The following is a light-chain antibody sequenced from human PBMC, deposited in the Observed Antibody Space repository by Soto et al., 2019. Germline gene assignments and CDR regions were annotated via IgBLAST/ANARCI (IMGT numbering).Light chain of an antibody. Sequence: DIVLTQSPGTLSLSPGERAALSCRSSQSVSSGHLAWYQQKPGQAPRLLIYGASSRATGIPDRFSGSGSGTDFTLTISRLEPEDFALYYCQKYGGSPIKFGLGTRLEIK. CDR3: QKYGGSPIK. CDR1: QSVSSGH. CDR2: GAS. V-gene: IGKV3-20*01. J-gene: IGKJ5*01.